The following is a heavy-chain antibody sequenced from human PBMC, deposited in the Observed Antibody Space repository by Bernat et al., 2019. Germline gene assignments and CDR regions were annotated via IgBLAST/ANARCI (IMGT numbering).Heavy chain of an antibody. J-gene: IGHJ4*02. CDR3: ARRDCSGGSCHLYFDY. V-gene: IGHV3-74*01. CDR2: INSDGSST. CDR1: GFTFSSYW. D-gene: IGHD2-15*01. Sequence: EVQLVESGGGLVQPGGSLRLSCAASGFTFSSYWMHWVRQAPGKGLVWVSRINSDGSSTSYADAVKGRFTISSDNAKNTLYLQMNSLRAEDTAVYYCARRDCSGGSCHLYFDYWGQGTLVTVSS.